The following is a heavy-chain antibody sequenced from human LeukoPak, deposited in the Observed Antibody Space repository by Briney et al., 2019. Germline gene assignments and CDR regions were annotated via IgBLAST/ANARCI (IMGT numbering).Heavy chain of an antibody. CDR3: ARDKGTSYLSSFED. Sequence: GRSLRRSCAASGFTFSTYAMHWVRQAPGKGLEWVAVISYDRTSKYYADSVKGRFTISRDNSKDTLYLQMNSLRAEDTAVYYCARDKGTSYLSSFEDWGQGALVTVSS. D-gene: IGHD6-6*01. J-gene: IGHJ4*02. CDR2: ISYDRTSK. CDR1: GFTFSTYA. V-gene: IGHV3-30*04.